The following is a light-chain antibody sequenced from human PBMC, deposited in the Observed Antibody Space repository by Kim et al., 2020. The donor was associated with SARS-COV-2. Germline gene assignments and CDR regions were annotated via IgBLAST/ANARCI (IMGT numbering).Light chain of an antibody. J-gene: IGKJ4*01. CDR3: QEYNNWPPVT. CDR1: QGVRDK. Sequence: SPGESATLSCWASQGVRDKLAWYQQKPGQPPRLLIYYASTRATDIPARFSGSGSGTEFTLTISSLQSEDFALYFCQEYNNWPPVTFGGGTKVDIK. V-gene: IGKV3-15*01. CDR2: YAS.